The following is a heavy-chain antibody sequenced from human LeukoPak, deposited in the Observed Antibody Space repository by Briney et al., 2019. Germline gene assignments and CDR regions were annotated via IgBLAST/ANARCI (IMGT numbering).Heavy chain of an antibody. Sequence: QPGRSLRLSCAASGFTFSSYAMHWVRQAPGKGLEWVAVISYDGSNKYYADSVKGRFTISRDNSKNTLYLQMNSLRAEDTAVYYCARDAYYDSSGYYYTPYYYYYGMDVWGQGTTVTVSS. CDR2: ISYDGSNK. J-gene: IGHJ6*02. D-gene: IGHD3-22*01. V-gene: IGHV3-30*04. CDR3: ARDAYYDSSGYYYTPYYYYYGMDV. CDR1: GFTFSSYA.